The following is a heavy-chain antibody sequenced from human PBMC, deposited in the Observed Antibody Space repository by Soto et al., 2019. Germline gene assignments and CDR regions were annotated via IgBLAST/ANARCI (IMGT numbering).Heavy chain of an antibody. J-gene: IGHJ5*02. CDR1: GFTFSSYS. V-gene: IGHV3-48*01. CDR3: AREEGLLNWFDP. D-gene: IGHD1-26*01. CDR2: ISSSSSTI. Sequence: EVQLVESEGGLVQPVGSLRLSCAASGFTFSSYSMNWVRQAPGKGLEWVSYISSSSSTIYYADSVKGRFTISRDNAKNSLYLQMNRLRAEDTAVYYCAREEGLLNWFDPWGQGTLVTVSS.